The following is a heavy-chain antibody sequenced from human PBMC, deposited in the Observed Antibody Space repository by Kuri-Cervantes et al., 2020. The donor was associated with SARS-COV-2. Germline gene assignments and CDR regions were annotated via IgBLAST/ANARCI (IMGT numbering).Heavy chain of an antibody. Sequence: SCTVSGGSISSGSYYWSWIRQPAGKGLEWIGYIYTSGSTNYNPSLKSRVTISVDTSKNQFSLKLSSVTAADTAVYYCASQGDYSPDVNPAHYAFDIWGQETMVTVSS. D-gene: IGHD4-11*01. CDR1: GGSISSGSYY. V-gene: IGHV4-61*09. CDR3: ASQGDYSPDVNPAHYAFDI. CDR2: IYTSGST. J-gene: IGHJ3*02.